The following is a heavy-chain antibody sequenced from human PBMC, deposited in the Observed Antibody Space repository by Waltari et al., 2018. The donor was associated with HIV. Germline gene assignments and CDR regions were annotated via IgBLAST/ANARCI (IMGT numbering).Heavy chain of an antibody. CDR2: ISHDGNDK. D-gene: IGHD5-18*01. CDR3: ARARQLISNTDVGYRYDYPLDY. CDR1: GFTFNNYP. Sequence: QVQLVESGGGVVQPGWSLRLSCVASGFTFNNYPMHWVRQPPGKGLGWLAVISHDGNDKHDADSVGGRVTDSRDHSKEALYLQMNRLRDGDTAVYVCARARQLISNTDVGYRYDYPLDYWGQGTLVTVSS. J-gene: IGHJ4*02. V-gene: IGHV3-30*04.